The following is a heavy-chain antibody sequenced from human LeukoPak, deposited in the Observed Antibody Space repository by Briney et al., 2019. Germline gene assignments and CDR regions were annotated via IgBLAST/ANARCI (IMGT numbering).Heavy chain of an antibody. CDR3: ARAGGVKTAALDLDY. V-gene: IGHV4-59*08. J-gene: IGHJ4*02. D-gene: IGHD6-25*01. CDR2: VHYSGST. Sequence: PSETLSLTCTVSGGSFSTSYWSWIRQPPGTGLEWIGYVHYSGSTNYNPSLKSRVTISVDTSKNQFSLKLSSVTAADTAVYYCARAGGVKTAALDLDYWGQGTLVTVSS. CDR1: GGSFSTSY.